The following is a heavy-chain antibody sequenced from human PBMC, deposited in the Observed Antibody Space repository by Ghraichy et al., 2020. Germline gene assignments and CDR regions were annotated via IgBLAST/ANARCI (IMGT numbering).Heavy chain of an antibody. CDR1: GGSISSNSDY. V-gene: IGHV4-39*01. CDR2: IYYRGNT. Sequence: SETLSLTCPVSGGSISSNSDYGDWIRQPPGKGLEWIASIYYRGNTYYNPSLRSRVIISVDTSKTQFSLNLTSVTAADAAVYYCARRARTYFDYWGPGTLVTVSS. J-gene: IGHJ4*02. CDR3: ARRARTYFDY.